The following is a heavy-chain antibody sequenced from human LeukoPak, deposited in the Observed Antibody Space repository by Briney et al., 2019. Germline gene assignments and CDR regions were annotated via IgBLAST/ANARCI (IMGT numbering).Heavy chain of an antibody. D-gene: IGHD6-19*01. J-gene: IGHJ4*02. V-gene: IGHV4-34*01. CDR2: INHSGST. CDR1: GGSFSGYY. Sequence: SETLSLTCAVYGGSFSGYYWSWIRQPPGKGLEWIGEINHSGSTNYNPSLKSRVTISVDTSKNQFSLELSSVTAADTAVYYCARLIAVAGTDYWGQGTLVTVSS. CDR3: ARLIAVAGTDY.